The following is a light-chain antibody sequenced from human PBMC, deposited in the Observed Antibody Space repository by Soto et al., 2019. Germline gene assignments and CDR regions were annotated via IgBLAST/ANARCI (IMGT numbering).Light chain of an antibody. CDR2: GAS. J-gene: IGKJ4*01. V-gene: IGKV3-20*01. Sequence: EIVLTQSPGTLSLSPGERATLSCRASQSVSSSYLAWYQQKPGQAPRLLIYGASSRATGIPDRFSGSGSGTDFILTISRLEPEDFAVYYCQQYGGSPPLTFGGGTKVEIK. CDR1: QSVSSSY. CDR3: QQYGGSPPLT.